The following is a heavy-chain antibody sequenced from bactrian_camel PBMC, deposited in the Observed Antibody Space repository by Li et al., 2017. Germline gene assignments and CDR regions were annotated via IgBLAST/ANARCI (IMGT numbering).Heavy chain of an antibody. CDR1: GYRHC. V-gene: IGHV3S63*01. CDR2: INVDSQTTT. Sequence: HVQLVESGGGSVQAGGSLRLSCAVSGYRHCVAWFRQAPGKEREGVACINVDSQTTTFYADAVKGRFTISHDNAKKTAYLQMNTLKPEDRGMYYCAAELRPDYVLQVRNRLRPNGYNRWGRGTQVTVS. D-gene: IGHD4*01. CDR3: AAELRPDYVLQVRNRLRPNGYNR. J-gene: IGHJ4*01.